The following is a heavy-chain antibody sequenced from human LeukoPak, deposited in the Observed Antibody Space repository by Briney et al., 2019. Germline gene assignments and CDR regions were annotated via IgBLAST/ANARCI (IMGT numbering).Heavy chain of an antibody. J-gene: IGHJ4*02. D-gene: IGHD6-19*01. Sequence: GGSLRLSCAASGFTFSSYAMSWARQAPGKGLEWVSGLSTSGGSTYYADSVKGRFTISRDNSKNTLYLQMNSLRAEDTAVYYCAKDRSGWYYFDYWGQGTLVTVSS. CDR2: LSTSGGST. V-gene: IGHV3-23*01. CDR1: GFTFSSYA. CDR3: AKDRSGWYYFDY.